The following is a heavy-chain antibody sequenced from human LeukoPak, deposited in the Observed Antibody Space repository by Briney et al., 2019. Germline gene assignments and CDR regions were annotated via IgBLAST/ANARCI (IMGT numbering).Heavy chain of an antibody. CDR2: IYYSGST. CDR3: ARGGAVAGTSPFDY. Sequence: PSETLSLTCTVSGGSISSYYWSWIRQPPGKGLEWIGYIYYSGSTNYNPSLKSRVTISVDTPKNQFSLKLSSVTAADTAVYYCARGGAVAGTSPFDYWGQGTLVTVSS. D-gene: IGHD6-19*01. V-gene: IGHV4-59*01. CDR1: GGSISSYY. J-gene: IGHJ4*02.